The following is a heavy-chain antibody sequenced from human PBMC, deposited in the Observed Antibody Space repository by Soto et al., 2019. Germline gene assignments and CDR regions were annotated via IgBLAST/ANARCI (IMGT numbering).Heavy chain of an antibody. CDR1: GFTFSSYA. CDR3: AKEHRIMITFGGVIAIDY. CDR2: ISGSGGST. V-gene: IGHV3-23*01. Sequence: PGGSLRLSCAASGFTFSSYAMSWVRQAPGKGLEWVSAISGSGGSTYYADSVKGRFTISRDNSKNTLYLQMNSLRAEDTAVYYCAKEHRIMITFGGVIAIDYWGQGTLVTVSS. D-gene: IGHD3-16*02. J-gene: IGHJ4*02.